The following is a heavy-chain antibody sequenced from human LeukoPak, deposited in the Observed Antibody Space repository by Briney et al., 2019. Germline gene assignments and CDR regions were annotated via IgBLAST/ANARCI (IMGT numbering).Heavy chain of an antibody. Sequence: ASVKVSCKASGYTFTSYAISWVRQAPGQGLEWMGWISVYNGNTNYAQKLKGRVTMTTDTSTSTAYMELRSLRSEDTAVYYCARFVVGATSSRAFDIWGQGTMVTVSS. D-gene: IGHD1-26*01. CDR2: ISVYNGNT. CDR3: ARFVVGATSSRAFDI. V-gene: IGHV1-18*01. J-gene: IGHJ3*02. CDR1: GYTFTSYA.